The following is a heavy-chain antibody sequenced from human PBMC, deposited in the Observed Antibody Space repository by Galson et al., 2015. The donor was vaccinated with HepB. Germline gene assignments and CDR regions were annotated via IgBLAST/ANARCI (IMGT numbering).Heavy chain of an antibody. D-gene: IGHD6-19*01. Sequence: SLRLSCAASGFTFSSYAMHWVRQAPGKGLEWVAVISYDGSNKYYADSVKGRFTISRDNSKNTLYLQMNSLRAEDTAVYYCARRASSGGPRNWYFDLRGRGTLVTVSS. V-gene: IGHV3-30-3*01. CDR2: ISYDGSNK. CDR1: GFTFSSYA. J-gene: IGHJ2*01. CDR3: ARRASSGGPRNWYFDL.